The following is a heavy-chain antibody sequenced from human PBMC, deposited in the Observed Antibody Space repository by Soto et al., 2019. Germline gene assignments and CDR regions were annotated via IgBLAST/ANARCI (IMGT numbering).Heavy chain of an antibody. V-gene: IGHV3-23*01. CDR1: GFTFSIYA. Sequence: GGSLRLSCAASGFTFSIYAMSWVRQAPGKGLEWVSTIGGGGGGTSYADFVRGRFTISRDNSKNTLYLQMNSLRAEDTAVYYCAKDAPGSGLLSDYWGLGTLVTVSS. CDR2: IGGGGGGT. J-gene: IGHJ4*02. CDR3: AKDAPGSGLLSDY. D-gene: IGHD3-22*01.